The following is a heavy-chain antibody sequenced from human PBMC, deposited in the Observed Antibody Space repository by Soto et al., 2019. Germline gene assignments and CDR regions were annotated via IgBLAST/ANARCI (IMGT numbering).Heavy chain of an antibody. V-gene: IGHV3-23*01. D-gene: IGHD3-3*01. J-gene: IGHJ4*02. CDR3: AKDLDFWSGYSYYFDY. Sequence: GGSLRLSCAASGFTFSSYAMSWVRQAPGKGLEWVSAISGSGGSTYYADSVKGRFTISRDNSKNTLYLQMNSLRAEDTAVYYCAKDLDFWSGYSYYFDYWGQGTLVTVSS. CDR2: ISGSGGST. CDR1: GFTFSSYA.